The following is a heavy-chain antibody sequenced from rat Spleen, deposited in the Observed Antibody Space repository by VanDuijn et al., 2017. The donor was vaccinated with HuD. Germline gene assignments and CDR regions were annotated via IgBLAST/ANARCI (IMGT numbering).Heavy chain of an antibody. Sequence: EVQLVESGGGLVQPGRSLKLSCAASGFTFSNYDMAWVRQAPTKGLEWVASISTGGGNTYYRDSVKGRFTISRDNAKSTLYLQMDSLRSEDTATYYCTRGGYMYTTDYYSFYWGQGVMVTVSS. CDR2: ISTGGGNT. CDR3: TRGGYMYTTDYYSFY. V-gene: IGHV5S23*01. D-gene: IGHD1-6*01. J-gene: IGHJ2*01. CDR1: GFTFSNYD.